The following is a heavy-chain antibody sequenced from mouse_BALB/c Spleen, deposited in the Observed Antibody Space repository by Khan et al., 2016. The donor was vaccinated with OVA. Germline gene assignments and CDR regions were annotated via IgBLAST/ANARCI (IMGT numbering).Heavy chain of an antibody. J-gene: IGHJ4*01. V-gene: IGHV2-9-2*01. CDR3: VRDGYYGRGYAMDY. CDR1: GFSLTSYD. D-gene: IGHD1-1*01. Sequence: QVQLKQSGPGLVAPSQSLSITCTVSGFSLTSYDISWIRQPPGEGLEWLGVIWTGGGTNYNSAFMSRLSISKDNSKSQVFLKMNSLQTDDTAIYYCVRDGYYGRGYAMDYWGQGTSVTVSS. CDR2: IWTGGGT.